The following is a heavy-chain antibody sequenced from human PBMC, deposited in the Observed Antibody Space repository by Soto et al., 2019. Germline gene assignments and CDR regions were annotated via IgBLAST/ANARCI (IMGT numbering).Heavy chain of an antibody. V-gene: IGHV4-4*02. J-gene: IGHJ6*02. Sequence: SETLSLTCAVSGGSISSSNCWSWVRQPPGKGLEWIGEIYHSGSTNFNPSLKSRVTISVDKSKNQFSLKLNSVTAADTAVYYCARVSGSYYYGMDVWGQGTTVTVS. CDR3: ARVSGSYYYGMDV. CDR1: GGSISSSNC. CDR2: IYHSGST.